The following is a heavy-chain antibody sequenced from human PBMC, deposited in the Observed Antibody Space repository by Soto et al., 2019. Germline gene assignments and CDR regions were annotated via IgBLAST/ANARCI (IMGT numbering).Heavy chain of an antibody. J-gene: IGHJ5*02. Sequence: GGSLRLSCAASGFTFSSYAMSWVRQAPGKGLEWVSAISGSGGSTYYADSVKGRFTISRDNSKNTLYLQMNSLRAEDTAVYYWAKVGMLWLPNWIVPWGPGTLVTVAS. V-gene: IGHV3-23*01. CDR1: GFTFSSYA. CDR2: ISGSGGST. CDR3: AKVGMLWLPNWIVP. D-gene: IGHD5-18*01.